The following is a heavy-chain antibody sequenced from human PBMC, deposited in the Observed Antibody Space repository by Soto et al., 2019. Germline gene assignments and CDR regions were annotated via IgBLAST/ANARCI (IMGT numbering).Heavy chain of an antibody. Sequence: EVQLVESGGGLVQPGGSLKLSCAASGFTFSGSAMHWVRQASGKGLEWVGRIRSKANNYATAYAASVNGRFTISRDDSKNTAYLQMNSLKTEDTAVYYCTRHALQYCGGDCYLLPYFDLWGRGTLVTVSS. J-gene: IGHJ2*01. V-gene: IGHV3-73*02. CDR1: GFTFSGSA. D-gene: IGHD2-21*02. CDR2: IRSKANNYAT. CDR3: TRHALQYCGGDCYLLPYFDL.